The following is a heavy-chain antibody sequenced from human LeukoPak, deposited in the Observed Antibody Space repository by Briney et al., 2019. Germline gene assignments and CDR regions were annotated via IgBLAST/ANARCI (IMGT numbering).Heavy chain of an antibody. CDR2: IHTTGST. J-gene: IGHJ6*03. CDR3: ARDKSPHSYYYYYMDV. CDR1: GGSISSGSYF. V-gene: IGHV4-61*02. Sequence: PSETLSLTCTVSGGSISSGSYFWNWIRQPAGKGLEWIGRIHTTGSTYYNPSLKSRVTISADTSKNQISLSLSSVTAADTAVYYCARDKSPHSYYYYYMDVWGKGTTVTVSS.